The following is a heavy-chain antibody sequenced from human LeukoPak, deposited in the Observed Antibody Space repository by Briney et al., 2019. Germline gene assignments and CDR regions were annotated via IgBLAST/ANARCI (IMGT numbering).Heavy chain of an antibody. CDR1: GGSISRYY. V-gene: IGHV4-59*01. D-gene: IGHD6-19*01. Sequence: KPSETLSLTCTVSGGSISRYYWSWIRQPPGKGLEGIGYIYYSGSTNYNPSLKSRVTISVDTSKNQFSLKLSSVTAADTAVYYCARTDLGIAVYFDYWGQGTLVTVSS. CDR2: IYYSGST. CDR3: ARTDLGIAVYFDY. J-gene: IGHJ4*02.